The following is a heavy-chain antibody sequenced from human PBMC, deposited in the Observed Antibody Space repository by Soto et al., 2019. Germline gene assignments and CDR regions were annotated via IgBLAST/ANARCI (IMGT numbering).Heavy chain of an antibody. CDR3: AKGNDYGSGSYPTNYFDY. Sequence: GGALRLCCAGSGFTFSSYAMSWVRPAPGEGVEWVSAISGSGGSAYYVDSVKGRVTISRDNSKNTLYLQMNSLRAEDSAVYYCAKGNDYGSGSYPTNYFDYWGQGTLVTVSS. CDR2: ISGSGGSA. D-gene: IGHD3-10*01. V-gene: IGHV3-23*01. CDR1: GFTFSSYA. J-gene: IGHJ4*02.